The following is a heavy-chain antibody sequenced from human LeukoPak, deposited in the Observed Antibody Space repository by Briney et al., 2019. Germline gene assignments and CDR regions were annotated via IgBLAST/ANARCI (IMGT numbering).Heavy chain of an antibody. V-gene: IGHV3-9*01. J-gene: IGHJ4*02. CDR1: GFTFDDYA. Sequence: GRSLRLSCAASGFTFDDYAMHWVRQAPGKGLDWVSGIGWNGGGIVYADSVKGRFTISRDNAKNSLFLQMNSLGAEDTALYYCVKMTAAGFIDYWGQGTLVIVSS. CDR3: VKMTAAGFIDY. D-gene: IGHD6-13*01. CDR2: IGWNGGGI.